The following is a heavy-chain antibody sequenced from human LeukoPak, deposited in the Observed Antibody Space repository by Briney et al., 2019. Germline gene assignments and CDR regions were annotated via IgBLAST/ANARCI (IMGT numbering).Heavy chain of an antibody. CDR3: ARETRKTFDF. CDR1: GFTFSSHN. D-gene: IGHD1-14*01. CDR2: ISSSSSYI. V-gene: IGHV3-21*01. J-gene: IGHJ4*02. Sequence: GGSVRLSCAASGFTFSSHNMNWVRQAPGKGLEWVSSISSSSSYIYYADSVKGRFSISRDNAKNSLYLQMNSLRAEDTAVYYCARETRKTFDFWGQGTLFTVSS.